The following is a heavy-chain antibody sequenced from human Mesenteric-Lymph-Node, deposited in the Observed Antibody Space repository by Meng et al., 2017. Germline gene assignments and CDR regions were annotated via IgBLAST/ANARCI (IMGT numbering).Heavy chain of an antibody. D-gene: IGHD1-26*01. CDR2: INPSGGST. J-gene: IGHJ4*02. CDR3: AGDKEIIAARHHSGSYWPLY. CDR1: GYTFTSYY. V-gene: IGHV1-46*01. Sequence: ASVKVSCKASGYTFTSYYMHWVRQAPGQGLEWMGIINPSGGSTSYAQKFQGRVTMTRDTSTSTVYMELSSLRSEDTAVYYCAGDKEIIAARHHSGSYWPLYWGQGTLVTVSS.